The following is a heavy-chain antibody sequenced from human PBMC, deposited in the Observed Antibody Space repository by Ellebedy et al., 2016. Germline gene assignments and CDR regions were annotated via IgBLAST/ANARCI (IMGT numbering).Heavy chain of an antibody. CDR1: GGSISGYY. V-gene: IGHV4-59*01. CDR3: ARVVSRGPSFDF. Sequence: SETLSLXXTVSGGSISGYYWSWIRQPPGKGLEWIGHIYYNGNTNYNPSLKSRVIISVDTSREQFSLRLSSVTAADTAVYYCARVVSRGPSFDFWGQGTLVTVSS. CDR2: IYYNGNT. D-gene: IGHD3-22*01. J-gene: IGHJ4*02.